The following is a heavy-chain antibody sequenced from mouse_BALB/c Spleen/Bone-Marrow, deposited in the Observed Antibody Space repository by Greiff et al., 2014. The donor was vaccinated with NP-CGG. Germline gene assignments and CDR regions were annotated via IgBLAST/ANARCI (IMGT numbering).Heavy chain of an antibody. Sequence: QVQLQQPGAELVRPGTSVKVSCKASGYSLTNYLIEWVKQRPGQGLEWIGVINPGSGGTNYNEKFKGKATLTADKSSSTAYMQISSLTSDDSAVYFCARSRGNPYAMDYWGQGTSVTVSS. CDR3: ARSRGNPYAMDY. D-gene: IGHD2-1*01. V-gene: IGHV1-54*01. CDR2: INPGSGGT. CDR1: GYSLTNYL. J-gene: IGHJ4*01.